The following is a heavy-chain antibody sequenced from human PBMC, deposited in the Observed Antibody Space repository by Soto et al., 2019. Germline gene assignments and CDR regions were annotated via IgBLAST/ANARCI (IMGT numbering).Heavy chain of an antibody. CDR1: GYTFTIYG. CDR3: ARDQYYYGSGXXANXSSRYYTFXX. V-gene: IGHV1-18*01. CDR2: ISAYDGNT. D-gene: IGHD3-10*01. J-gene: IGHJ4*02. Sequence: VKVYCKASGYTFTIYGISWVLQAPGQGNEWMGWISAYDGNTNYAQKLQGRVTMTTDTSTSTAYMELRSLRSDDTAVYYSARDQYYYGSGXXANXSSRYYTFXXXGQGXXVXVXS.